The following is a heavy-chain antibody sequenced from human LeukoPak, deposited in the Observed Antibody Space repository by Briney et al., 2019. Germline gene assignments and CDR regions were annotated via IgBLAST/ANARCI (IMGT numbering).Heavy chain of an antibody. V-gene: IGHV1-3*01. CDR2: INAGNGNT. Sequence: GASVKVSCKASGYTFTSYAMHWVCQAPGQRLEWMGWINAGNGNTKYSQKFQGRVTITRDTSASTAYMELSSLRSEDTAVYYCARDSSSWRDLDYWGQGTLVTVSS. CDR1: GYTFTSYA. J-gene: IGHJ4*02. CDR3: ARDSSSWRDLDY. D-gene: IGHD6-13*01.